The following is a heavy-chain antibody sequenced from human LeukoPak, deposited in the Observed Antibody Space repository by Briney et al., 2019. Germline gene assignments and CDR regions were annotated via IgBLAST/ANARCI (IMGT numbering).Heavy chain of an antibody. CDR2: VSYSGTI. CDR3: ARGLPAPTGRSELGN. J-gene: IGHJ4*02. Sequence: SETLSLTCAVYGGSFSGYSWTWIRQPPGKGLECIGEVSYSGTINYNPSLKSRVTISVDTSMNRFSLKLTSLTAADTAIYYGARGLPAPTGRSELGNWGQGTLVTVSS. CDR1: GGSFSGYS. V-gene: IGHV4-34*01. D-gene: IGHD4-17*01.